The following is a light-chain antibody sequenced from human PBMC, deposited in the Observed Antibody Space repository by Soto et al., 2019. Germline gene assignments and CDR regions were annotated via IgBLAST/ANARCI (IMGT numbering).Light chain of an antibody. V-gene: IGKV1-5*03. Sequence: DIQMTQSPSTLSASVGDRVTITCRASQSISTWLAWYQQKPGTAPKLLIYKASTLESGVQSRFSGSRSGTEFTLNVSSLQPDDFATYYCQQYNDSFPYTFGQGTKLEIK. CDR3: QQYNDSFPYT. CDR1: QSISTW. J-gene: IGKJ2*01. CDR2: KAS.